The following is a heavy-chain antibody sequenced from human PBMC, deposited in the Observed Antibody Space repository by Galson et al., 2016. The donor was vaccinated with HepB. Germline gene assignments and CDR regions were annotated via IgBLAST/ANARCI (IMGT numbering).Heavy chain of an antibody. D-gene: IGHD3-16*01. CDR1: GYSFTSSS. V-gene: IGHV7-4-1*02. CDR2: MNTNTGSP. CDR3: ARLAVSDALGDDYFDY. Sequence: SVKVSCKASGYSFTSSSINWVRQAPGQGLEWMGWMNTNTGSPTYAQGFTGRFVFSLDTSVSTAYLQISSLKTEDTAVYFCARLAVSDALGDDYFDYWGQGTLVTVSS. J-gene: IGHJ4*02.